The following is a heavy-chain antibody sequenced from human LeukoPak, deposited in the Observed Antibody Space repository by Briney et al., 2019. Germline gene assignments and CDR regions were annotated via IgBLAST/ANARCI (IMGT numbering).Heavy chain of an antibody. CDR1: GFTFSNYG. D-gene: IGHD6-6*01. CDR2: FSGPGKT. J-gene: IGHJ3*02. Sequence: GGSLRLSCAASGFTFSNYGMHWVRQAPGKGLEWVSGFSGPGKTYYADSVKGRFTISRDTSKSTLYLQINSLRAEDTAVYYCAKAWWSTSSGGDSFGIWGQGTMVTVSS. CDR3: AKAWWSTSSGGDSFGI. V-gene: IGHV3-23*01.